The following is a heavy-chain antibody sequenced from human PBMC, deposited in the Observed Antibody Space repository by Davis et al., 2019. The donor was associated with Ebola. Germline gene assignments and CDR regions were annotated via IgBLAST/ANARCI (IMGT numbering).Heavy chain of an antibody. CDR2: IYYSGST. CDR3: ARHRRAWLNYGMDV. CDR1: GGSISSYY. Sequence: SETLSLTCTVSGGSISSYYWGWIRQPPGKGLEWIGSIYYSGSTYYNPSLKSRVTISVDTSKNQFSLKLSSATAADTAVYYCARHRRAWLNYGMDVWGQGTTVTVSS. V-gene: IGHV4-39*01. D-gene: IGHD5-24*01. J-gene: IGHJ6*02.